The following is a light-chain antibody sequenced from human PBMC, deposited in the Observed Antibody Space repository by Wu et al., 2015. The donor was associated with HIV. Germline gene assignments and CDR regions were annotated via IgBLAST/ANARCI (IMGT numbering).Light chain of an antibody. CDR2: GAS. CDR1: QSVSSN. Sequence: EIVMTQFPATLSVSPGERATLSCRASQSVSSNLAWYQQKPGQAPRLLIYGASTRATNIPARFSGSGSGTEFTLTISSMQSEDFAVYYCQQYNNWPPWTFGQGTKVEMK. J-gene: IGKJ1*01. V-gene: IGKV3-15*01. CDR3: QQYNNWPPWT.